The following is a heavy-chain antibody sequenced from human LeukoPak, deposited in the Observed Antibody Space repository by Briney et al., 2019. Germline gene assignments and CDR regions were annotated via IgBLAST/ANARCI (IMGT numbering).Heavy chain of an antibody. CDR2: ISSSSSTI. D-gene: IGHD1-26*01. V-gene: IGHV3-48*01. CDR3: ARSGSYMWDWFDP. J-gene: IGHJ5*02. CDR1: GFTFSTYS. Sequence: PGGSLRLSCAASGFTFSTYSMNWVRQAPGKGLEWVSYISSSSSTIYYADSVKGRFTISRDNAKNSLYLQMNSLRVEDTAVYYCARSGSYMWDWFDPWGQGTLVTVSS.